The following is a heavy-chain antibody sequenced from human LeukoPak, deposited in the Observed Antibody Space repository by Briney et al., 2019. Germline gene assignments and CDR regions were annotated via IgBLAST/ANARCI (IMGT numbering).Heavy chain of an antibody. CDR2: IYYSRST. CDR1: GGSISSYY. D-gene: IGHD3-10*01. CDR3: ARVRFGSGSLYYYYYYMDV. J-gene: IGHJ6*03. Sequence: SETLSLTCTVSGGSISSYYWSWIRQPPGKGLEWIGYIYYSRSTNYHPSLKSRATISVNTSKKHFSLKLSSVTAADTAVYYCARVRFGSGSLYYYYYYMDVWGKGTTVTISS. V-gene: IGHV4-59*01.